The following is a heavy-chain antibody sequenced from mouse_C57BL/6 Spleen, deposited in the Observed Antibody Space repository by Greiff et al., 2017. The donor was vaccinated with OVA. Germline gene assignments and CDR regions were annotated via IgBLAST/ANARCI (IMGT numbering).Heavy chain of an antibody. D-gene: IGHD3-2*02. CDR1: GYTFTDYY. V-gene: IGHV1-26*01. CDR2: INPNNGGT. CDR3: AASSGPWFAY. Sequence: EVQLQQSGPELVKPGASVKISCKASGYTFTDYYMNWVKQSHGKSLEWIGDINPNNGGTSYNQKFKGKATLTVDKSSSTAYMALRSLTSEDSAVYYCAASSGPWFAYWGQGTLVTVSA. J-gene: IGHJ3*01.